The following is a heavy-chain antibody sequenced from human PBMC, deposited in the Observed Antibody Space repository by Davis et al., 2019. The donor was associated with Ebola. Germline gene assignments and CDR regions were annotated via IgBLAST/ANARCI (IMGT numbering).Heavy chain of an antibody. CDR2: IKQDGSEK. CDR1: GFTFSSYW. J-gene: IGHJ3*01. Sequence: GESLKISCTASGFTFSSYWMSWVRQAPGKGLEWVANIKQDGSEKYYVDSVKGRFTISRDNAKNSLYLQMNSLRAEDTAVYYCAREGSRWLQTLWGQGTMVTASS. V-gene: IGHV3-7*01. D-gene: IGHD5-24*01. CDR3: AREGSRWLQTL.